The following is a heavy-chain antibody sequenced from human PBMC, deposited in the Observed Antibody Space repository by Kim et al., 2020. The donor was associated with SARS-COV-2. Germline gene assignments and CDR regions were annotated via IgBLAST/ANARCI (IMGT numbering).Heavy chain of an antibody. Sequence: YAVSVQGRFPVARDNSKYTLSLQMNSLRVEDTALYYCAKGKSTGAVDWFDPWGQGTLVTVSS. D-gene: IGHD5-12*01. CDR3: AKGKSTGAVDWFDP. J-gene: IGHJ5*02. V-gene: IGHV3-23*01.